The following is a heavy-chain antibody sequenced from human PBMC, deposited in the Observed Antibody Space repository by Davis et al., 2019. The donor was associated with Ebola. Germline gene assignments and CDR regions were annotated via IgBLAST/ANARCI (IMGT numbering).Heavy chain of an antibody. CDR1: GYTFTSYG. V-gene: IGHV1-2*02. CDR2: INPNSGGT. CDR3: ARDLEGRDGDSWSYYYYYMDV. D-gene: IGHD6-13*01. J-gene: IGHJ6*03. Sequence: ASVKVSCKASGYTFTSYGISWVRQAPGQGLEWMGWINPNSGGTNYAQNFQGRVTMTRDTSISTAYMDLSRLRSDDTAVYYCARDLEGRDGDSWSYYYYYMDVWGKGTTVTVSS.